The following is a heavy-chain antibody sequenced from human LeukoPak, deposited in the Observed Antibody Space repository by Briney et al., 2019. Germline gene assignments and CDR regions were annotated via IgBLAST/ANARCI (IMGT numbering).Heavy chain of an antibody. CDR2: INPSSGGT. V-gene: IGHV1-2*02. CDR1: GYTFTGYY. Sequence: ASVKVSCKASGYTFTGYYMHWVRQVPGQGLEWMGWINPSSGGTNYAQKFQGRVTMTRDTSISTAYMELSRLRSDDTAVYYCARDTENCSGGSCYHFQHWGQGTLVTVSS. CDR3: ARDTENCSGGSCYHFQH. J-gene: IGHJ1*01. D-gene: IGHD2-15*01.